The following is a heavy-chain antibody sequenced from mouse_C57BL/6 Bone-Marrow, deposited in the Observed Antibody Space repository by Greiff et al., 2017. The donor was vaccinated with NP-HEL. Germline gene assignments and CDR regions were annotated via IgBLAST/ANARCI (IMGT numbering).Heavy chain of an antibody. CDR1: GYTFTSYW. V-gene: IGHV1-52*01. Sequence: QVQLQQPGAELVRPGSSVKLSCKASGYTFTSYWMHWVKQRPIQGLEWIGNIDPSDSETHSNQKFKDKATLTVDKSSSTGYMQLSSLTSEDSAVYYCARLWFYWYFDVWGTGTTVTVSS. J-gene: IGHJ1*03. CDR3: ARLWFYWYFDV. CDR2: IDPSDSET. D-gene: IGHD2-2*01.